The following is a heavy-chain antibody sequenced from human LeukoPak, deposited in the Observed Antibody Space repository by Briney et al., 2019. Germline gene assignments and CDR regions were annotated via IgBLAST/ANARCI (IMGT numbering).Heavy chain of an antibody. CDR2: ITGSGRST. CDR3: AKETQFGGVIVTNFDY. Sequence: GGSLRLSCAASGFTLASYAMSWVRQAPGKGLEWVSAITGSGRSTYYADSAKGRLTISRDNSKNTLYLQMNSLRAEDTAVYYCAKETQFGGVIVTNFDYWGQGTLVTVSA. V-gene: IGHV3-23*01. CDR1: GFTLASYA. J-gene: IGHJ4*02. D-gene: IGHD3-16*02.